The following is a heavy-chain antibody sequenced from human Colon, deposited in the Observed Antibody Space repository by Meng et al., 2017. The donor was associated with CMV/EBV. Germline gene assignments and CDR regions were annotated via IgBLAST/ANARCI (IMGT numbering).Heavy chain of an antibody. CDR3: ARDYCSSSSCYRLGP. J-gene: IGHJ5*02. CDR2: INPSGGST. D-gene: IGHD2-2*01. Sequence: ASVKVSCKSSGYTFTGYSMHWVRQARGQGLEWMGIINPSGGSTTYAQKFQGRVTMTTDTSTSTVYMELSSLRSEDTAVYYCARDYCSSSSCYRLGPWGQGTLSPSPQ. V-gene: IGHV1-46*01. CDR1: GYTFTGYS.